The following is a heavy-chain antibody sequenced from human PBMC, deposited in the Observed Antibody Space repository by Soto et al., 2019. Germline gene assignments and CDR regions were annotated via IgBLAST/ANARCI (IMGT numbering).Heavy chain of an antibody. V-gene: IGHV4-59*01. Sequence: PSETLSLTCTVSGGSISSYYWSWIRQPPGKGLEWIGYIYYSGSTNYNPSLKSRVTISVDTSKNQFSLKLSSVTAADTAVYYCARVGGRTRFAFDIWGQGTMVTVSS. CDR3: ARVGGRTRFAFDI. CDR1: GGSISSYY. J-gene: IGHJ3*02. CDR2: IYYSGST. D-gene: IGHD1-26*01.